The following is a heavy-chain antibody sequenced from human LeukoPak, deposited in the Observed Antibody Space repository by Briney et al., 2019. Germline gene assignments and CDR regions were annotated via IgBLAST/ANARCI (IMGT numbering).Heavy chain of an antibody. CDR2: MNPNSGNS. CDR3: AREGLDY. CDR1: GYTLTNYD. Sequence: GPSVNVSREASGYTLTNYDINWVRQASGQGREGMGYMNPNSGNSAYAQKFQGRVTITTDASISTAYMELCGLRAEDTALYYSAREGLDYWGQGTLVTVSS. J-gene: IGHJ4*02. V-gene: IGHV1-8*01.